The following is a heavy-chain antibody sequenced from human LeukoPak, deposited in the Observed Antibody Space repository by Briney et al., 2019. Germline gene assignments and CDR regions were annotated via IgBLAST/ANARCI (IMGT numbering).Heavy chain of an antibody. CDR2: IYPGDSEI. D-gene: IGHD3-22*01. CDR1: RYCFTSYW. Sequence: GASLKISSKASRYCFTSYWIGWLRQMLGKGLKWVGIIYPGDSEIRYSPSFQGQVTISADKSISTAYLQWSSLKASDTAMYYCAIRSGSGMIGNYYFDYWGQGTLVTVSS. CDR3: AIRSGSGMIGNYYFDY. J-gene: IGHJ4*02. V-gene: IGHV5-51*01.